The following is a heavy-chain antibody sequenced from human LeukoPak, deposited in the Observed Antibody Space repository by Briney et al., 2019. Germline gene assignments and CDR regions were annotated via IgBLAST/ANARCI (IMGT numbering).Heavy chain of an antibody. Sequence: SETLSLTCTVSGGSISSYYWSWIRQPPGKGLEWIGYIYYSGATSYNPSFKSRVTISRDTSKNDFSLNLNSVTAADTAVYYGAASWNDERCFDPWGQGTLVIVSS. V-gene: IGHV4-59*12. J-gene: IGHJ5*02. CDR3: AASWNDERCFDP. CDR2: IYYSGAT. D-gene: IGHD1-1*01. CDR1: GGSISSYY.